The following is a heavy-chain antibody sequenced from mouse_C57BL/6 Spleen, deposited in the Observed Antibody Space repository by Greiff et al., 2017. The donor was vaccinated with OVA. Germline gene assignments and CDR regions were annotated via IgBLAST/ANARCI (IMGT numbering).Heavy chain of an antibody. J-gene: IGHJ4*01. CDR1: GYTFTSYW. V-gene: IGHV1-61*01. Sequence: QVQLQQPGAELVRPGSSVKLSCKASGYTFTSYWMDWVKQRPGQGLEWIGNIYPSDSETHYNQKFKDKATLTVDKSSSTAYMQLSSLTSEDSAVYYCARRSITTAAMDYWGQGTSVTVSS. D-gene: IGHD1-1*01. CDR3: ARRSITTAAMDY. CDR2: IYPSDSET.